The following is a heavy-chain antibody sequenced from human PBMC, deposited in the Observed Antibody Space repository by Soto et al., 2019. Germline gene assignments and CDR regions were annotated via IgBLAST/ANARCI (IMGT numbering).Heavy chain of an antibody. J-gene: IGHJ4*02. CDR3: AREPRSSGYLVD. CDR2: IYYSGST. CDR1: GGSFSSGNYY. D-gene: IGHD3-22*01. V-gene: IGHV4-31*03. Sequence: QVQLQESGPGLVKPSQTLSLTCTVSGGSFSSGNYYWSWIRQHPGKGLEWIGYIYYSGSTYYNPSLKSRVTISLDTSKNQFSLNLSSVTAADTAVYYWAREPRSSGYLVDWGQGTLVTVSS.